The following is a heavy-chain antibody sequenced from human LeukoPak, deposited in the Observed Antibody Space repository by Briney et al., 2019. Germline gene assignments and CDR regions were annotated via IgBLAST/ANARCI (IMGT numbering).Heavy chain of an antibody. D-gene: IGHD1-14*01. CDR1: GGSVSSYY. CDR2: IHNSGRT. CDR3: ARHGTISSESYFDY. J-gene: IGHJ4*02. Sequence: SETLSLTCSVSGGSVSSYYWSWIRQSRAKGLEWIGYIHNSGRTNYNPSLKSRVTGFVDTSKNQVSLRLSSVTAADTAVYYCARHGTISSESYFDYWGQGALVTVSS. V-gene: IGHV4-59*08.